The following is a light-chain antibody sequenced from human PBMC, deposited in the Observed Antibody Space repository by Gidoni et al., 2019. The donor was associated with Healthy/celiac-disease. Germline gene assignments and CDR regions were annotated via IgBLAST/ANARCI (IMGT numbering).Light chain of an antibody. CDR1: QSVSSSY. V-gene: IGKV3-20*01. CDR2: GAS. Sequence: ELVLTQSPCTLSLSPGERATLSCRASQSVSSSYLAWYQQKPGQAPRLLIYGASSRATGIPDRFSGSGSGTDFTLTISRLEPEDVAVYYCQQYGSSPLFTFGPGTKVEIK. J-gene: IGKJ3*01. CDR3: QQYGSSPLFT.